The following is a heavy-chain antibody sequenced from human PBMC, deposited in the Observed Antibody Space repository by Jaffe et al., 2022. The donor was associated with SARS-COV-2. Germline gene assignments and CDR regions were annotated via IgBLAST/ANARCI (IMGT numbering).Heavy chain of an antibody. CDR1: GFTFSRSW. CDR2: IKGDGSEI. J-gene: IGHJ4*02. CDR3: ARDEMSAMTD. Sequence: EVQLVESGGGLVQPGGSLRLSCATSGFTFSRSWMSWLRQTPGKGLEWVANIKGDGSEIYYMDSVKGRFTISRDNAKNSLYLQMNSLRADDTALYYCARDEMSAMTDWGQGTLVSVSS. V-gene: IGHV3-7*01. D-gene: IGHD5-18*01.